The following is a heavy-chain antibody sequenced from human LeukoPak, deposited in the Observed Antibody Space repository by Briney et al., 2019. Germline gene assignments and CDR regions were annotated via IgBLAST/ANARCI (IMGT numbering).Heavy chain of an antibody. V-gene: IGHV3-30-3*01. D-gene: IGHD6-6*01. CDR3: ARSRPVDY. Sequence: PGGSLRLSCAASGFTFSSCAMHWVRQAPGKGLEWVAVISYDGSNKYYADSVKGRFTISRDNVKSSLYLQMNSLRDEDTAVYYCARSRPVDYWGQGALVTVSS. CDR2: ISYDGSNK. CDR1: GFTFSSCA. J-gene: IGHJ4*02.